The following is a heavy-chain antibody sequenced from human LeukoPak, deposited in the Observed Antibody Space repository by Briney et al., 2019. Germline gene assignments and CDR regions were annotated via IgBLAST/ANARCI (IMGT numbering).Heavy chain of an antibody. D-gene: IGHD3-3*01. CDR1: GGSISSGSYY. CDR3: ARERAWPIGGSSLDY. CDR2: IYTSGST. J-gene: IGHJ4*02. Sequence: PSETLSLTCTVSGGSISSGSYYWSWIRQPAGKGLEWIGRIYTSGSTNYNPSLKSRVTISVDTSKNQFSLKLSSVTAADTAVYYCARERAWPIGGSSLDYWGQGTLVTVSS. V-gene: IGHV4-61*02.